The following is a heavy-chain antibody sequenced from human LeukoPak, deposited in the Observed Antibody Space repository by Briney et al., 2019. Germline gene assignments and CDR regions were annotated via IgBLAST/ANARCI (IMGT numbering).Heavy chain of an antibody. Sequence: PSETLSLTRTVSGGSISSYYWSWIRQPPGKGLGWIGYIYYSGSTNYNPSLKSRVTISVDTSKNQFSLKLSSVTAADTAVYYCARDDGDYSFDYWGQGTLVTVSS. J-gene: IGHJ4*02. CDR2: IYYSGST. CDR1: GGSISSYY. CDR3: ARDDGDYSFDY. D-gene: IGHD4-17*01. V-gene: IGHV4-59*01.